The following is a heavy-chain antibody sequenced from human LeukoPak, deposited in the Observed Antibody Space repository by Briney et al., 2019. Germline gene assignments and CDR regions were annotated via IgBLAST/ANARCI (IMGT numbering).Heavy chain of an antibody. CDR3: ARGYGDSRSWFDP. CDR2: MNPNSGNT. D-gene: IGHD4-17*01. Sequence: ASVKVSCKASGGTFSSYAISWVRQAPGQGLEWMGWMNPNSGNTGYAQKFQGRVTMTRNTSISTAYMELSSLRSEDTAVYYCARGYGDSRSWFDPWGQGTLVTVSS. J-gene: IGHJ5*02. CDR1: GGTFSSYA. V-gene: IGHV1-8*02.